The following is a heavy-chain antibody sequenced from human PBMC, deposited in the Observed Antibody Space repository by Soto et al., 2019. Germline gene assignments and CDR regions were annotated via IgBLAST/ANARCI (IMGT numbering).Heavy chain of an antibody. Sequence: QVQLQLWGAGLLKPSETLSLPCAVFGGSFSGYYWSWIRQHPGKGLEWIGEINHSGSNNYNPSLNSRVTISVDTSNNQFSLKLSSVTAADTAVYYCARGPGTEGNGVEYLGQGTLVTVSS. CDR3: ARGPGTEGNGVEY. J-gene: IGHJ4*02. CDR2: INHSGSN. V-gene: IGHV4-34*01. CDR1: GGSFSGYY. D-gene: IGHD3-3*01.